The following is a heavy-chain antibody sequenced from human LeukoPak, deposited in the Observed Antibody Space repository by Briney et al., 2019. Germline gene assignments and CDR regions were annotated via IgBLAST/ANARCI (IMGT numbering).Heavy chain of an antibody. CDR1: GGSISSSNYY. J-gene: IGHJ5*02. Sequence: SETLPLTCTVSGGSISSSNYYWGWIRQPPGKGLEWIGRIYYSGSTFYNPSLKSRVTMSVDTSKNQFSLNLSSVTAADTAVYYCARLIIAAAGPGRWFDPWGQGTLVTVSS. V-gene: IGHV4-39*01. CDR2: IYYSGST. D-gene: IGHD6-13*01. CDR3: ARLIIAAAGPGRWFDP.